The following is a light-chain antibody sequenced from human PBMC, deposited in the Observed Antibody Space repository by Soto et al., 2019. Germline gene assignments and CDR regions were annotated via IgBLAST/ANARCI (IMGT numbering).Light chain of an antibody. J-gene: IGLJ2*01. Sequence: QSVLTQPPSVSEAPRQRGTISCSGSSSNFGKNAVNWYQQLPGEAPRLLIYSNNLRPSRVSDRFSASKSGTSASLAISGLQSEDEADYYCSTWDDNLSVVFGGGTKLTVL. CDR1: SSNFGKNA. V-gene: IGLV1-36*01. CDR3: STWDDNLSVV. CDR2: SNN.